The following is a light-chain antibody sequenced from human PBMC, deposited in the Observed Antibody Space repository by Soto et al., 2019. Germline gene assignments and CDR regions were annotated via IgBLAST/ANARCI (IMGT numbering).Light chain of an antibody. CDR1: QSVSSN. V-gene: IGKV3-15*01. CDR3: QQYNNWPET. CDR2: GAS. J-gene: IGKJ1*01. Sequence: EIVMTQSPATLSVSPGERDTLSCRASQSVSSNLAWYQQKPGQAPRLLIYGASTRATGIPARFSGSGSGTEFTLTISSLQSEDFAVYYCQQYNNWPETFGQGTEVDIK.